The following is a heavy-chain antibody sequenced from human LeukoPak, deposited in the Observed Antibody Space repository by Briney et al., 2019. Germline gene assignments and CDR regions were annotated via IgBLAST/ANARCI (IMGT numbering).Heavy chain of an antibody. CDR1: GYTFTGYY. J-gene: IGHJ4*02. Sequence: ASVKVSCKASGYTFTGYYMHWVRQAPGQGLEWMGWINPNSGGTNYAQKFQGRVTMTRDTSISTAYMELSRLRSDDTAVYYCARLGTLGGITMARGVMDYWGQGTLVTVSS. CDR3: ARLGTLGGITMARGVMDY. V-gene: IGHV1-2*02. CDR2: INPNSGGT. D-gene: IGHD3-10*01.